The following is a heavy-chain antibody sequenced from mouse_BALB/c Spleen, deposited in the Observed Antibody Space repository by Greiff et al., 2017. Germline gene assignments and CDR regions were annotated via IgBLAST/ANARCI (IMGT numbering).Heavy chain of an antibody. CDR3: ARQTGTWDY. V-gene: IGHV5-6*01. D-gene: IGHD4-1*01. J-gene: IGHJ2*01. CDR2: ISSGGSYT. CDR1: GFTFSSYG. Sequence: EVHLVESGGDLVKPGGSLKLSCAASGFTFSSYGMSWVRQTPDKRLEWVATISSGGSYTYYPDSVKGRFTISRDNAKNTLYLQMSSLKSEDTAMYYCARQTGTWDYWGQGTTLTVSS.